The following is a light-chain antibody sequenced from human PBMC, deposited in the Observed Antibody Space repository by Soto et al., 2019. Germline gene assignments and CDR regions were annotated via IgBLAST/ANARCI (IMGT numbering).Light chain of an antibody. Sequence: QSALTQPASVSGAPGQSITISCTGTSSDVGLYNYVSWYQQHPGKAPTLMIYDVSNRPSGVSNRFSGSKSGNTASLTISGLQAEDEAEYYCSSYTTNNTPVFGTGTKLTVL. J-gene: IGLJ1*01. V-gene: IGLV2-14*01. CDR1: SSDVGLYNY. CDR2: DVS. CDR3: SSYTTNNTPV.